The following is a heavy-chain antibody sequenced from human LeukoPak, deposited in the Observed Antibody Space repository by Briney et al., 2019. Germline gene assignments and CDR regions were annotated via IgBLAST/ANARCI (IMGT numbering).Heavy chain of an antibody. CDR1: GGPSSTYA. CDR2: IIPILGIA. Sequence: SVKVSCKASGGPSSTYAISWVRQAPGQGLEWMGRIIPILGIANYAQKLQGRVTMTTDTSTSTAYMELRSLRSDDTAVYYCARDYQRQLYLYYFDYWGQGTLVTVSS. D-gene: IGHD2-2*01. CDR3: ARDYQRQLYLYYFDY. V-gene: IGHV1-69*04. J-gene: IGHJ4*02.